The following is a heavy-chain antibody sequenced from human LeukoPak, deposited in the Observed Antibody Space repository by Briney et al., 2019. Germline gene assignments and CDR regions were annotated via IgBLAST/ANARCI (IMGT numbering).Heavy chain of an antibody. V-gene: IGHV4-59*01. CDR3: ARDRGAAWLYFDL. CDR1: GGSISIYY. D-gene: IGHD3-10*01. J-gene: IGHJ2*01. CDR2: IYYSGNT. Sequence: SETLSLTCTVSGGSISIYYWRCIRQPPGKGLVWIGYIYYSGNTNYNPSLKSRVTISVDTSKNQFSLKPKSVTAADTAVYYCARDRGAAWLYFDLWGRGTLVTVSS.